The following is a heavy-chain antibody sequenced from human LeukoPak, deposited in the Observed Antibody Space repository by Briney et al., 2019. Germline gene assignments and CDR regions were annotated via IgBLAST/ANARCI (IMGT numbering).Heavy chain of an antibody. V-gene: IGHV3-48*04. D-gene: IGHD3-10*01. CDR3: ARSMGRGIEDAFDI. J-gene: IGHJ3*02. CDR2: IISSSSTI. Sequence: GGSLRLSCAASGFTFSSYSMNWVRQAPGKGLEWVSYIISSSSTIYYDDSVKGRLTISRDNAKNSLYLQMNSLRAEDTAVYYCARSMGRGIEDAFDIWGQGTMFTVSS. CDR1: GFTFSSYS.